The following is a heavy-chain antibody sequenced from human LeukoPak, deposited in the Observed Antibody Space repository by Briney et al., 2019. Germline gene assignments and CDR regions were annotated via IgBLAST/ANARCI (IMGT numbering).Heavy chain of an antibody. CDR1: GFTFSSYG. D-gene: IGHD2-15*01. J-gene: IGHJ5*02. CDR3: AKDTPTHCSGGSCYSNWFDP. CDR2: ISYDGSNK. Sequence: GGSLRLSCAASGFTFSSYGMHWVRQAPGKGLEWVAVISYDGSNKYYADSVKGRFTISRDNSKNTLYLQMNSLRAEDTAVYYCAKDTPTHCSGGSCYSNWFDPWGQGTLVTVSS. V-gene: IGHV3-30*18.